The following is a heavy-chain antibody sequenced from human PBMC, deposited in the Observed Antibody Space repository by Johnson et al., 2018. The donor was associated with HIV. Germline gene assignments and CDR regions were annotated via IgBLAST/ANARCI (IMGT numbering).Heavy chain of an antibody. CDR1: GFTFSSYG. D-gene: IGHD3-22*01. CDR2: IRYDGSNK. V-gene: IGHV3-30*02. J-gene: IGHJ3*02. CDR3: ATSLYYYDSSGSRPDAFDI. Sequence: QVQLVESGGGVVQPGGSLRLSCVASGFTFSSYGMHWVRQAPGKGLEWVAFIRYDGSNKYYADSVKGRFTISRDNSKNTLYLQMNSLRAEDTAVYYCATSLYYYDSSGSRPDAFDIWGQGTMVTVSS.